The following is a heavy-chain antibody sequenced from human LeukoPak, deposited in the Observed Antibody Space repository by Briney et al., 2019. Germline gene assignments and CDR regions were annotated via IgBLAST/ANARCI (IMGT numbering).Heavy chain of an antibody. CDR3: AKDLQAGGYYYGSGGFDY. V-gene: IGHV3-23*01. D-gene: IGHD3-10*01. CDR1: GFTFSSYA. CDR2: ISGSGGST. J-gene: IGHJ4*02. Sequence: GGSLRLSCAASGFTFSSYAMSWVRQAPGKGLEWVSAISGSGGSTYYADSVKGRFTISRDNSKNTLYLQMNSLRAEDTAVYYCAKDLQAGGYYYGSGGFDYWGQGTLVTVSS.